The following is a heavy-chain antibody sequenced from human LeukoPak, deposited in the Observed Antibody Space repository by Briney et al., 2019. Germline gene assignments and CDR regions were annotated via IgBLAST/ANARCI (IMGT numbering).Heavy chain of an antibody. Sequence: GGSLRLSCAASGFIFTSFAIHWVRQAPGKGLEWVAVISFDGTDKYYADSVKGRFTISRDNSKNTLHLQMNSLRAEDTAVYYCARGRSSNTDYWGQGTQVTVSS. CDR2: ISFDGTDK. CDR3: ARGRSSNTDY. V-gene: IGHV3-30*04. J-gene: IGHJ4*02. D-gene: IGHD1-26*01. CDR1: GFIFTSFA.